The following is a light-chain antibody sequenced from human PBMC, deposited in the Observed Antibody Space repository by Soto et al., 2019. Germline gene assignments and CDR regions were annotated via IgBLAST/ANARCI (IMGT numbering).Light chain of an antibody. CDR2: TAS. V-gene: IGKV1-39*01. Sequence: DIQMTQSPSSLSASVGDRLTITCRAGQSISSYFNWYQQKPGKAPQLLTYTASSLQSGVPSRFSGSRSWTDFTLIISSLQPEDFATYYCQQSYSTSFTVGPGTKVDIK. CDR3: QQSYSTSFT. J-gene: IGKJ3*01. CDR1: QSISSY.